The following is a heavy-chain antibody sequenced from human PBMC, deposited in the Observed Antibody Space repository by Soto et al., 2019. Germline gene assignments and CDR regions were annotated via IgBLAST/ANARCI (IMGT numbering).Heavy chain of an antibody. Sequence: SGPTLVNPTQTLTLTCTFSGFSLSTSGMCVSWIRQPPGKALEWLALIDWDDDKYYSTSLKTRLTISKDTSKNQVVLTMTNMDPVDTATYYCARGFRAAAGRVGNYYYGMDVWGQGTTVTVSS. D-gene: IGHD6-13*01. CDR1: GFSLSTSGMC. CDR2: IDWDDDK. J-gene: IGHJ6*02. V-gene: IGHV2-70*01. CDR3: ARGFRAAAGRVGNYYYGMDV.